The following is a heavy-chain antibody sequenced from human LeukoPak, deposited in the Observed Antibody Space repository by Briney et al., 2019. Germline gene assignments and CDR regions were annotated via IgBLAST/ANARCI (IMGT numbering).Heavy chain of an antibody. CDR3: AASYGNYYYYMDV. CDR2: IIPIFGTA. V-gene: IGHV1-69*06. D-gene: IGHD3-16*01. CDR1: GYTFTNYY. Sequence: AASVKVSCKTSGYTFTNYYLHWVRQAPGQGLEWMGGIIPIFGTANYAQKFQGRVTITADKSTSTAYMELSSLRSEDTAVYYCAASYGNYYYYMDVWGKGTTVTVSS. J-gene: IGHJ6*03.